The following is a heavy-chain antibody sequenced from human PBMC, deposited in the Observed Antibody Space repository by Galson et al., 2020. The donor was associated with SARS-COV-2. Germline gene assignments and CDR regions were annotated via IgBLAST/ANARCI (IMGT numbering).Heavy chain of an antibody. CDR1: GFTFSNHW. Sequence: GGSLRLSCAVSGFTFSNHWMHWVRQAPGKGLVWVSRLYSDGSSTSYADSVKGRFTISGDNAKNTLYLQMNSLRAEDTAVYYCARGDMGNDYFDYWGQGTLVTVSS. V-gene: IGHV3-74*01. CDR3: ARGDMGNDYFDY. D-gene: IGHD7-27*01. J-gene: IGHJ4*02. CDR2: LYSDGSST.